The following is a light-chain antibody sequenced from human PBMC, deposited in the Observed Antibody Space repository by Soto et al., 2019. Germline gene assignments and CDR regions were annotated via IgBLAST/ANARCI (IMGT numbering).Light chain of an antibody. V-gene: IGKV3-20*01. J-gene: IGKJ2*01. CDR1: QSISSSY. CDR2: GVS. Sequence: DIVLTQSPGTLSLSPGERATLSCRASQSISSSYLAWYQQKPCQAPRLLIHGVSTRATGIPDRFSGSGSGTDFTLTISRLEPEDFAVYYCQQYVTSPYIFGQGTKLEIK. CDR3: QQYVTSPYI.